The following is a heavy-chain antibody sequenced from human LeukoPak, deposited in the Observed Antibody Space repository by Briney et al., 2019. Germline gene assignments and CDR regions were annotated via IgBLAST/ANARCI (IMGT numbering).Heavy chain of an antibody. CDR2: ISSSSSYI. D-gene: IGHD2-2*01. J-gene: IGHJ4*02. V-gene: IGHV3-21*01. CDR3: ARDRGDVGYCSSTSCSNLDY. CDR1: GFTFSSYS. Sequence: GGSLRLSCAASGFTFSSYSMNWVRQAPGKGLEWVSSISSSSSYIYYADSVKGRFTISRDNAKNSLYLQMNRLRAEDTAVYYCARDRGDVGYCSSTSCSNLDYWGQGTLVTVSS.